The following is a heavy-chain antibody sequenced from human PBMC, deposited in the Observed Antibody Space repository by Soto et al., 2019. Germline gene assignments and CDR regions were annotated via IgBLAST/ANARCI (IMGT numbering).Heavy chain of an antibody. Sequence: PGGSLRLSCAGSGFTFNNYWMHWVRQAPGKGLVWVSRVNGDGSYRSYADSVKGRFTISRDNAKNTLYLQMNSLRVEDTAVYYCARLPVSGSFYSNWGQGTMVTVSS. V-gene: IGHV3-74*01. CDR3: ARLPVSGSFYSN. CDR1: GFTFNNYW. J-gene: IGHJ4*02. CDR2: VNGDGSYR. D-gene: IGHD3-10*01.